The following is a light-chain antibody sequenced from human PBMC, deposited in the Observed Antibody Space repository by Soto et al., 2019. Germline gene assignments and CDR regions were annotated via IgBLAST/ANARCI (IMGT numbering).Light chain of an antibody. Sequence: QSVLTQPPSASGTPGQTVTISCSGSVSSIGSNTVNWFQQLPGTAPKLLIYGNSQRPSGVPDRFSGSKSGTSASLAISGLHSDDEADYYCGSWDGILNTLYVFGTGTKLTVL. J-gene: IGLJ1*01. CDR3: GSWDGILNTLYV. V-gene: IGLV1-44*01. CDR1: VSSIGSNT. CDR2: GNS.